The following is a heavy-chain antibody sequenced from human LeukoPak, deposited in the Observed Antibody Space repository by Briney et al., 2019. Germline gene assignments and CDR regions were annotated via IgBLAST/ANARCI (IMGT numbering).Heavy chain of an antibody. D-gene: IGHD3-3*01. J-gene: IGHJ5*02. CDR2: INHSGST. CDR3: ARVCNDFWSGYYRNWLDP. V-gene: IGHV4-34*01. CDR1: GGSFSGYY. Sequence: PSETLSLTCAVYGGSFSGYYWSWIRQPPGKGLEWIGEINHSGSTNYNPSLKSRVTISVDTSKNQFSLKLSSVTAADTAVYYCARVCNDFWSGYYRNWLDPWGQGTLVTLSS.